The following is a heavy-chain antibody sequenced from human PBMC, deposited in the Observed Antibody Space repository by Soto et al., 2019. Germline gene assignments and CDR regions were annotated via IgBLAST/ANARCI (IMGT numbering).Heavy chain of an antibody. D-gene: IGHD1-26*01. J-gene: IGHJ4*02. V-gene: IGHV3-21*01. Sequence: GGSLRLSCAAYGFTFSSYSMNWVRQAPGKGLEWVSSISSSSSYIYYADSVKGRFTISRDNAKNSLYLQMNSLRAEDTAVYYCARDKWEPQYYFDYWGQGTLVTVSS. CDR2: ISSSSSYI. CDR3: ARDKWEPQYYFDY. CDR1: GFTFSSYS.